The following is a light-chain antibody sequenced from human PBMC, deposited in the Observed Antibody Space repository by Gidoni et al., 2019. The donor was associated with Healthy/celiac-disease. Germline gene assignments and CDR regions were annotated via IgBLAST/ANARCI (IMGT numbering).Light chain of an antibody. Sequence: ELVLTQSPGTLSLSPGERATLSCRASQSVSSSYLAWYQQKPGQAPRLLIYGASSRATGIPDRFSGSGSGTDFTLTISRLEPEDFAVYYCQQYGSSPFRFXGXTKVEIK. CDR3: QQYGSSPFR. CDR2: GAS. J-gene: IGKJ4*01. CDR1: QSVSSSY. V-gene: IGKV3-20*01.